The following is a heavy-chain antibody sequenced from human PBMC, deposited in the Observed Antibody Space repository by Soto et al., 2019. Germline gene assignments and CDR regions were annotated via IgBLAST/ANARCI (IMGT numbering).Heavy chain of an antibody. V-gene: IGHV3-15*01. CDR3: TTDAPNPGSYYYYYGMGV. Sequence: VGSLRLSGAASGFTFSNAWISWVSHAPGEVLEWVGRIKSKTDGGTTDYAAPVKGRFTITRDDSKNTLYLQMNSLKTEDTAVYYCTTDAPNPGSYYYYYGMGVWGQGTTVTVSS. D-gene: IGHD2-8*01. J-gene: IGHJ6*02. CDR1: GFTFSNAW. CDR2: IKSKTDGGTT.